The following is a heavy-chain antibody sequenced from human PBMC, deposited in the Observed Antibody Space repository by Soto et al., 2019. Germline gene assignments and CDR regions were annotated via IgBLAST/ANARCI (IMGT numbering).Heavy chain of an antibody. CDR2: IIPFYDKP. J-gene: IGHJ6*02. V-gene: IGHV1-69*06. D-gene: IGHD3-3*01. Sequence: QVELVQSGIEVKNPGSSLKFSCKASGDTFSNYAINWVRQAPGQGLEWMGGIIPFYDKPNYAEGVLAIVTISENIFTATPSMEVSSLRSVETAVDFYARGYRELFLYAMPVWARGIPVIVSS. CDR1: GDTFSNYA. CDR3: ARGYRELFLYAMPV.